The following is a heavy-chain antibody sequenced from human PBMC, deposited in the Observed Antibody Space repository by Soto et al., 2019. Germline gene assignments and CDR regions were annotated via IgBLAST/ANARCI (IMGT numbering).Heavy chain of an antibody. Sequence: GGSLRLSCAAPGITFSRYAMSWVHQAPGKGLEWVSSISGDGGSSYYADSVKGRFTISRDNSKNTLYLQMNSLRAEDTAVYYCAGGVISLPYYYYYMDVWGKGTTVTVSS. J-gene: IGHJ6*03. CDR2: ISGDGGSS. CDR1: GITFSRYA. CDR3: AGGVISLPYYYYYMDV. V-gene: IGHV3-23*01. D-gene: IGHD3-10*01.